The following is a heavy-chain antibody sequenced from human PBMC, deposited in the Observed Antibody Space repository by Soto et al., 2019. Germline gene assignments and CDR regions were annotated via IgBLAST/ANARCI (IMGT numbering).Heavy chain of an antibody. CDR3: ARHGVGYSSVWHYYYYYGMDV. CDR2: ISAYNGNT. Sequence: QVQLVQSGAEVKKPGASVKVSCKASGYTFTSYGISWVRQAAAQGLEGMGWISAYNGNTNYEQKLQGRVTMTTDTSRSTAYMELRSLRSDDTAVYYCARHGVGYSSVWHYYYYYGMDVWGQGTTVAASS. D-gene: IGHD6-19*01. V-gene: IGHV1-18*04. J-gene: IGHJ6*02. CDR1: GYTFTSYG.